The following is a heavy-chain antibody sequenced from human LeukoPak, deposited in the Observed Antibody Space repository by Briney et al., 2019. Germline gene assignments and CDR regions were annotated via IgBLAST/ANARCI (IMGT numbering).Heavy chain of an antibody. CDR1: GFTFSSYT. CDR2: ITCSSTDI. V-gene: IGHV3-21*01. CDR3: ARDLTVTSTCWFDR. J-gene: IGHJ5*01. D-gene: IGHD4-11*01. Sequence: GGSLRLSCAVSGFTFSSYTMNWGRQAPGQGLEWVSSITCSSTDIYYADSLKGRFTISRDNAKNSLYLQMNSLRAEDTAVYYCARDLTVTSTCWFDRWGQGTLVTVSS.